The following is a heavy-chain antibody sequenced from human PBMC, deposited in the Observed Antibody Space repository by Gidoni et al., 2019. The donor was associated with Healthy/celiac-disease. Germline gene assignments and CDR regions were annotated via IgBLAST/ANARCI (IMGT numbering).Heavy chain of an antibody. CDR2: IKSKTDGGTT. D-gene: IGHD2-21*01. CDR3: TTTTLIFLGDY. Sequence: EVQLVESGGGLVKPAGSLRLSCAASGFTFSNAWMSWVRQAPGKGLEWVGRIKSKTDGGTTDYAAPVKGRFTISRDDSKNTLYLQMNSLKTEDTAVYYCTTTTLIFLGDYWGQGTLVTVSS. V-gene: IGHV3-15*01. J-gene: IGHJ4*02. CDR1: GFTFSNAW.